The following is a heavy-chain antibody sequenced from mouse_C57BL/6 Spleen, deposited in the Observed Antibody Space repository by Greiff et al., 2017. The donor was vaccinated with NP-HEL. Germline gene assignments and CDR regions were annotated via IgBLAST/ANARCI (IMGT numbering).Heavy chain of an antibody. J-gene: IGHJ3*01. D-gene: IGHD3-2*02. CDR3: ASIGDSSGYGFAY. Sequence: VQLKESGPVLVKPGASVKMSCKASGYTFTDYYMNWVKQSHGKSLEWIGVINPYNGGTSYNQKFKGKATLTVDKSSSTAYMELNSLTSEDSAVYYCASIGDSSGYGFAYWGQGTLVTVSA. CDR2: INPYNGGT. CDR1: GYTFTDYY. V-gene: IGHV1-19*01.